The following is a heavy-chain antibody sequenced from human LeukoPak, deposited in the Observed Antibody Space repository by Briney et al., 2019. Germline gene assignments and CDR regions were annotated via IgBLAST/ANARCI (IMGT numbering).Heavy chain of an antibody. CDR3: ARDTSLLMLTYYYDSSGYPNDY. Sequence: ASVKVSCKASGYTFTVYYMHWVRQAPGQGLEWMGWINPNSGGTNYAQKFQGRVTMTRNTSISTAYMELSRLRSDDAAVYYCARDTSLLMLTYYYDSSGYPNDYGGQGTLVTVSS. CDR2: INPNSGGT. D-gene: IGHD3-22*01. V-gene: IGHV1-2*02. CDR1: GYTFTVYY. J-gene: IGHJ4*02.